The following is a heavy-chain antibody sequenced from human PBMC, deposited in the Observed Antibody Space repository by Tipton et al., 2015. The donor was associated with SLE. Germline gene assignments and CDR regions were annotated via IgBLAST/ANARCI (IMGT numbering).Heavy chain of an antibody. CDR3: AKGGTGKFDY. CDR1: GFTFNTYT. Sequence: SLRLSCAASGFTFNTYTMNWVRQAPGKGLEWVSSISSSSRYIYYADSVKGRFTISRDNSKNMLYLQMNSLRVEDTAVYYCAKGGTGKFDYWGQGTLVTVSS. J-gene: IGHJ4*02. D-gene: IGHD7-27*01. V-gene: IGHV3-21*04. CDR2: ISSSSRYI.